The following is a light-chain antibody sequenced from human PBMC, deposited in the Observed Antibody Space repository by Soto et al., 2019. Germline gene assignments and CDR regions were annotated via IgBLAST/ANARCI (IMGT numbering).Light chain of an antibody. V-gene: IGKV4-1*01. CDR2: WAS. CDR1: KSVLYTYNSKTY. J-gene: IGKJ1*01. Sequence: DIVVTQYPDSLAVSLGERATITFKSSKSVLYTYNSKTYLGWYQKKPVQPPKLLIYWASTRESGVPERFSGSGSGTDFPLTISSLQAESVAVYSSLKYNSRPRTLGQGTKVEIK. CDR3: LKYNSRPRT.